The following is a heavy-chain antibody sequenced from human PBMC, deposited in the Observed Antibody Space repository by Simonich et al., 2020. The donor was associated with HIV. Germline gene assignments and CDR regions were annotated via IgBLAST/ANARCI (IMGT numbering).Heavy chain of an antibody. D-gene: IGHD3-22*01. CDR1: GYSFTAYY. CDR2: INPNVGDT. Sequence: QVQLVQSGAEVMQPGASVKVSCKASGYSFTAYYMHWVRKAPGQGLEWVGRINPNVGDTDYAQKVQGRGTMTRDTSINTAYMGLSRLRYDDTALYYCARVYYDSSGYYHVRYFDLWGRGTLVTVSS. V-gene: IGHV1-2*06. J-gene: IGHJ2*01. CDR3: ARVYYDSSGYYHVRYFDL.